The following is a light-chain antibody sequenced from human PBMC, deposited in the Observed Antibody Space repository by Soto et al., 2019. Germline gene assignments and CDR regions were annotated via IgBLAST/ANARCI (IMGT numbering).Light chain of an antibody. CDR1: QGISNN. J-gene: IGKJ1*01. CDR3: LQYNSPPWT. Sequence: DIQMTQSPSAMSASIGDRVTITCRASQGISNNLVWVQQKSGEVPKRLIYGAFNLHSVIPSRFSGSGSGTEFTLTISCLQPEDSATYYCLQYNSPPWTFGQGTKVEIK. CDR2: GAF. V-gene: IGKV1-17*03.